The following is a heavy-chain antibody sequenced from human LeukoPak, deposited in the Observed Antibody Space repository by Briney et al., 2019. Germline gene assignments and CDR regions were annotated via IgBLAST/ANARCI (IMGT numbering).Heavy chain of an antibody. CDR1: GFTFSSSS. J-gene: IGHJ4*02. V-gene: IGHV3-21*01. Sequence: PGGSLRLSCAASGFTFSSSSMNWVRQAPGKGLEWVSSISSSSSYIYYADSVKGRFTISRDNAKNSLYLQMNSLRAEDTAVYYCARDGIAARPFDYWGQGTLVTVSS. D-gene: IGHD6-6*01. CDR3: ARDGIAARPFDY. CDR2: ISSSSSYI.